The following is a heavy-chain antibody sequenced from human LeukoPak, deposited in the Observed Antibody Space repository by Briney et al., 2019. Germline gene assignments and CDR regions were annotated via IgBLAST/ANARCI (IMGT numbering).Heavy chain of an antibody. Sequence: GGSLRLSCAASGFTFSSYAMSWVRQAPGKGLEWVSVISADSATTFYADSVKGRFTISRDNAKNTVFLQMSSLRAEDTALYYCAKKYRYCSGGSCYGNFDYWGQGTLVTVSS. J-gene: IGHJ4*02. CDR2: ISADSATT. D-gene: IGHD2-15*01. CDR1: GFTFSSYA. CDR3: AKKYRYCSGGSCYGNFDY. V-gene: IGHV3-23*01.